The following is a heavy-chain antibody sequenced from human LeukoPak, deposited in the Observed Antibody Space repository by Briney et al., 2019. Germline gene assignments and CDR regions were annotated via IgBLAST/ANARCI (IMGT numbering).Heavy chain of an antibody. J-gene: IGHJ3*01. D-gene: IGHD5-18*01. CDR2: INPNSGGT. Sequence: ASVKVSCKASGYTFTGYYMHWVRQAPGQGLEWMGWINPNSGGTNYAQKFQGWVTMTRDTSISTAYMELSRLRSDDTAVYYCASKKITPHTGAADFWGQGTMVTISS. V-gene: IGHV1-2*04. CDR3: ASKKITPHTGAADF. CDR1: GYTFTGYY.